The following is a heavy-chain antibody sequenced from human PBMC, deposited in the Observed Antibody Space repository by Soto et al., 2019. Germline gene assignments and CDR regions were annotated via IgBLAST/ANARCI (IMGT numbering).Heavy chain of an antibody. J-gene: IGHJ4*02. D-gene: IGHD3-10*01. CDR2: ISGSSDNT. CDR1: GFTFSNYA. CDR3: SKGSAISGWLAHDH. Sequence: PGGSLRLSCAASGFTFSNYAMSWVRQAPGKGLEWVSDISGSSDNTQFADSVKGRFIIFRDNSKNTVYLQMNSLRAEDTAVYYCSKGSAISGWLAHDHWGQGTLVTVSS. V-gene: IGHV3-23*01.